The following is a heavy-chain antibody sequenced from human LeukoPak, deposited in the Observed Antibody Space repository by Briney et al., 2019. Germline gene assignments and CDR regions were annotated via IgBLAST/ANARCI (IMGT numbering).Heavy chain of an antibody. CDR2: IHTSGST. Sequence: SQTLSLTCTVSGGSISSGSYYWSWIRQPAGKGLEWIGRIHTSGSTNYNPSLKSRVTISVDTSKNQFSLKLSSVTAADTAVYYCARATKITIFGVVIIGRYFDYWGQGTLVTVSS. J-gene: IGHJ4*02. CDR3: ARATKITIFGVVIIGRYFDY. V-gene: IGHV4-61*02. CDR1: GGSISSGSYY. D-gene: IGHD3-3*01.